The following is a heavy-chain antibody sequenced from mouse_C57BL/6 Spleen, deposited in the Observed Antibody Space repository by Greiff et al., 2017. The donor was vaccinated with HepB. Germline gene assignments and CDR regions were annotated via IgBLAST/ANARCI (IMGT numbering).Heavy chain of an antibody. V-gene: IGHV1-69*01. J-gene: IGHJ1*03. CDR2: IDPSDSYT. Sequence: QVQLQQPGAELVMPGASVKLSCKASGYTFTSYWMHWVKQRPGQGLEWIGEIDPSDSYTNYNQKLKGKSTLTVDKSSSTAYMQLSSLTSEDYAVYYSARRGYGSLWYFEVWGTGTTVTVAS. CDR3: ARRGYGSLWYFEV. CDR1: GYTFTSYW. D-gene: IGHD1-1*01.